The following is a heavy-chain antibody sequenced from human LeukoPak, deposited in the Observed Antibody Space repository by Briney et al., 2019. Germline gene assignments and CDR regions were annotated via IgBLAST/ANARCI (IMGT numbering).Heavy chain of an antibody. D-gene: IGHD2-15*01. Sequence: SETLSLTCTVSGGSISSYYWSWIRQPPGKGLEWIGYIYYSGSTNYNPSLKSRVTISVDTSKNQFSLKLSSVTAADTAVYYCARGQLLLDYWGRGTLVTVSS. J-gene: IGHJ4*02. V-gene: IGHV4-59*08. CDR1: GGSISSYY. CDR2: IYYSGST. CDR3: ARGQLLLDY.